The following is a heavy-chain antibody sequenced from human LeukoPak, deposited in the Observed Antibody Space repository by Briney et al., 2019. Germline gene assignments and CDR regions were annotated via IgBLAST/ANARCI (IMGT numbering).Heavy chain of an antibody. CDR1: GYTFTNYY. CDR2: INPNSGGT. V-gene: IGHV1-2*02. CDR3: ARGGVQWLDYFDY. D-gene: IGHD6-19*01. Sequence: ASAKVSCKASGYTFTNYYIHWVRQAPGQGLEWMAWINPNSGGTNYAQKFQGRVTMTRDTSISTAYMELSSLRSDDAAVYYCARGGVQWLDYFDYWGQGTLVTVSS. J-gene: IGHJ4*02.